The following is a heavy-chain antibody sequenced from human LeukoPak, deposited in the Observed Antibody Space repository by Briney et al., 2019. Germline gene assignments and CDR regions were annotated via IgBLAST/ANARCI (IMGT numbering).Heavy chain of an antibody. CDR2: ISYDGNEK. Sequence: PGGSLRLSCAASGFTFSSYTMHWVRQAPGTGLQWVAVISYDGNEKFYADSVRGRFTISRDSSKNTLYLEMNSLRPEDAATYYCARMGGTMITYRPFDYWGQGTLVTVSS. V-gene: IGHV3-30*04. CDR1: GFTFSSYT. J-gene: IGHJ4*02. CDR3: ARMGGTMITYRPFDY. D-gene: IGHD3-16*01.